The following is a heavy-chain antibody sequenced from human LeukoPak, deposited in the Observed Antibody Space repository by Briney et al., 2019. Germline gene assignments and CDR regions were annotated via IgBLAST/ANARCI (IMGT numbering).Heavy chain of an antibody. D-gene: IGHD2-15*01. Sequence: ASVKVSCKASGYTFTGYYMHWVRPAPGQGLEWMGWINPNSGGTNYAQKFQGRVTMTRDTSISTAYMELSRLRSDDTAVYYCARDRGRYCSGGSCYGIGDYWGQGTLVTVSS. CDR3: ARDRGRYCSGGSCYGIGDY. CDR1: GYTFTGYY. CDR2: INPNSGGT. V-gene: IGHV1-2*02. J-gene: IGHJ4*02.